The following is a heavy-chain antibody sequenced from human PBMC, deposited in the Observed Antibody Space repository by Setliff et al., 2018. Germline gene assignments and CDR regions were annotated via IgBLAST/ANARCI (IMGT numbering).Heavy chain of an antibody. CDR1: GFSFSDYY. Sequence: PGGSLRLSCAASGFSFSDYYMSWIRQAPGKGLEWVSYITSSGSTKYYADSVRGRFTISRDNSKNTLYLQMNSLGAEDTAVYYCAKGAMDDSSGYYSWGQGTLVTVSS. V-gene: IGHV3-11*01. CDR2: ITSSGSTK. CDR3: AKGAMDDSSGYYS. D-gene: IGHD3-22*01. J-gene: IGHJ4*02.